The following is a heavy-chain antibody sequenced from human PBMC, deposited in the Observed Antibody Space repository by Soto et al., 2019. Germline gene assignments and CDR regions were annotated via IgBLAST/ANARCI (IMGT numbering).Heavy chain of an antibody. Sequence: GGSLRLSCAASGFTFSSYSMNWVRQAAGKGLEWIAYIGYDSDTIQYADSVKGRFTISRDNAKNSLYLQMNSLRDEDTAVYYCARLYYDYVWGQGTTVTVSS. D-gene: IGHD3-3*01. J-gene: IGHJ6*02. CDR2: IGYDSDTI. V-gene: IGHV3-48*02. CDR3: ARLYYDYV. CDR1: GFTFSSYS.